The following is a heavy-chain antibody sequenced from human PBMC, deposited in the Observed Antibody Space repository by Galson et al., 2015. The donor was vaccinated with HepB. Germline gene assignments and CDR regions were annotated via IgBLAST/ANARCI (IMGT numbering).Heavy chain of an antibody. CDR3: ARAGPRFAVAAVEWEDY. V-gene: IGHV1-69*02. Sequence: SVKVSCKASGGTFSSYTISWVRQAPGQGLEWMGRIIPILGIANYAQKFQGRVTITADKSTSTAYMELSSLRSEDTAVYYCARAGPRFAVAAVEWEDYWGQGTLVTVSS. CDR1: GGTFSSYT. J-gene: IGHJ4*02. D-gene: IGHD6-19*01. CDR2: IIPILGIA.